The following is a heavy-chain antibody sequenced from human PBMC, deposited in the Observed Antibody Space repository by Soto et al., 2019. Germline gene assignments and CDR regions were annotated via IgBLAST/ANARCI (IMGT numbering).Heavy chain of an antibody. V-gene: IGHV1-3*01. CDR2: INAGNGNT. D-gene: IGHD3-10*01. CDR3: ARSNLWLGGVHYYMDV. CDR1: GYTFTSYA. Sequence: QVQLVQSGAEVKKPGASVKVSCKASGYTFTSYAMHWVRQAPGQRLEWMGWINAGNGNTKYSQKFQGRVTITRDTAASTAYMELSSLRSEDTAVYYCARSNLWLGGVHYYMDVWGKVTTVTVSS. J-gene: IGHJ6*03.